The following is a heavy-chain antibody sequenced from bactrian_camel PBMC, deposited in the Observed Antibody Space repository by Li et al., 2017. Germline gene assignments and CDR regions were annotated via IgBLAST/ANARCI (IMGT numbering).Heavy chain of an antibody. CDR2: IYTEDGVAALFTGGANR. V-gene: IGHV3S1*01. J-gene: IGHJ4*01. D-gene: IGHD6*01. Sequence: VQAGGSLTLSCAVFGDSYLRECMAWFRQAPGKEREGVAAIYTEDGVAALFTGGANRNYADSVEGRFAITHDYAKNTVYLQINSLKSEDTALYYCATHRVVTGIGYNYWGQGTQVTVS. CDR3: ATHRVVTGIGYNY. CDR1: GDSYLREC.